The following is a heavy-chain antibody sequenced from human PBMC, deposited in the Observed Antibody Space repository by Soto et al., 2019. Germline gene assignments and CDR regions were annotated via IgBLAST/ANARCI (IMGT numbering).Heavy chain of an antibody. J-gene: IGHJ4*02. V-gene: IGHV3-66*01. D-gene: IGHD3-3*01. CDR2: ISDGGST. CDR1: GVTVNNCF. Sequence: EVQLVESGGGLVQPGGSLRLSCEASGVTVNNCFMTWVRQAPGKGLEWVSTISDGGSTYYADSVNGRFIFSRDSSRNTVYLKLKGRRAGDRAVYYGARVTLGGASDFSHGGQGTLVTVPS. CDR3: ARVTLGGASDFSH.